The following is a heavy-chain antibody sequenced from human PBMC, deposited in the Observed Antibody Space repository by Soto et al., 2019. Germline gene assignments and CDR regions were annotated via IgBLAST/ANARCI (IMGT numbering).Heavy chain of an antibody. CDR3: ARVAYYYDSSGYLAYFDY. Sequence: SETLSVTCPGSGGSISSYYWSWIRQPPGKGLEWIGYIYYSGSTNYNPSLKSRVTISVDTSKNQFSLKLSSVTAADTAVYYCARVAYYYDSSGYLAYFDYWGQGTLVTVSS. CDR2: IYYSGST. V-gene: IGHV4-59*01. J-gene: IGHJ4*02. D-gene: IGHD3-22*01. CDR1: GGSISSYY.